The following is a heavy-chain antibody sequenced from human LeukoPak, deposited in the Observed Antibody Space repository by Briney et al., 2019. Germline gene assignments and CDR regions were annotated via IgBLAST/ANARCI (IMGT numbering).Heavy chain of an antibody. D-gene: IGHD6-13*01. CDR1: GFTFSSYA. CDR2: ISGSGGST. Sequence: GGSLRLSCAASGFTFSSYAMSWVRQAPGKGLEWVSAISGSGGSTYYADSVKGRFTISRDNSKNTLYLQMNSLRAEDTVVYYCAKKFSRSAAGTVHYWGQGTLVTVSS. J-gene: IGHJ4*02. V-gene: IGHV3-23*01. CDR3: AKKFSRSAAGTVHY.